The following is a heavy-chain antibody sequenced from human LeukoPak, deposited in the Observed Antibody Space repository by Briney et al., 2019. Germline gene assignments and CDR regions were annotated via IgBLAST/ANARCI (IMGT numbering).Heavy chain of an antibody. CDR3: ARDRLRVPGGGTLFDQ. CDR1: GFTFSSYG. V-gene: IGHV3-30*03. CDR2: ISYDGSDE. Sequence: GRSLRLSCAASGFTFSSYGMHWVRQAPGKGLEWVTVISYDGSDEYYADSVRGRFTISRDKSKSTVFLQMNSLRPEDTAVYYCARDRLRVPGGGTLFDQWGQGTLVIVAS. D-gene: IGHD2-2*01. J-gene: IGHJ4*02.